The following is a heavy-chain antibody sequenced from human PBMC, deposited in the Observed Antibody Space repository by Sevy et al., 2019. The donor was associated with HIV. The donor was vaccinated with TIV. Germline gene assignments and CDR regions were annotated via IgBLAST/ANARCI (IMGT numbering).Heavy chain of an antibody. V-gene: IGHV4-59*13. CDR3: ARFDYGDYVGYFDY. J-gene: IGHJ4*02. D-gene: IGHD4-17*01. CDR2: IYNSGNT. Sequence: SETLSLTCTFSGFSISSYSWSWIRQPPGKGLEWIGYIYNSGNTNYKTSLKSRVTMSVDTSKNQFSLNLRSVTAADTAVYYCARFDYGDYVGYFDYWGQGTLVTVSS. CDR1: GFSISSYS.